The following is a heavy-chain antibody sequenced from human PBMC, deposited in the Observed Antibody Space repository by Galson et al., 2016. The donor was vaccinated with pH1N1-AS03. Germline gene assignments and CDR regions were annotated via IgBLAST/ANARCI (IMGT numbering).Heavy chain of an antibody. D-gene: IGHD6-19*01. CDR2: ISSGSDYK. J-gene: IGHJ1*01. CDR3: AKDHPAVAGAWFFQH. Sequence: SLRLSCAASGFAFSTCGMSWVRQAPGKGPEWVSSISSGSDYKYYADSVKGRFTVSRDNSKNALYLQMNGLRAEDTAVYYCAKDHPAVAGAWFFQHWGLGTLVTVSA. V-gene: IGHV3-23*01. CDR1: GFAFSTCG.